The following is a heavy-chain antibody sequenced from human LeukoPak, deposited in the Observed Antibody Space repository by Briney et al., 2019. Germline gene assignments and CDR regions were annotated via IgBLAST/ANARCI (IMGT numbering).Heavy chain of an antibody. Sequence: PGGSLRLSCAASGFTFSTYAMSWVRQAPGKGLDWVSTIPGSGSITYYADSVKGRFTISRDNSKNTVYLQMNSLRAEDTAVYYCVKDYYVAWGQGTLVTVSS. CDR1: GFTFSTYA. CDR2: IPGSGSIT. D-gene: IGHD3-10*02. CDR3: VKDYYVA. J-gene: IGHJ5*02. V-gene: IGHV3-23*01.